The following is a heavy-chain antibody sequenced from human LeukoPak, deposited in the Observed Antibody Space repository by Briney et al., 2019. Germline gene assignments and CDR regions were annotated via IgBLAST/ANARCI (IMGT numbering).Heavy chain of an antibody. V-gene: IGHV3-74*01. D-gene: IGHD3-3*01. J-gene: IGHJ4*02. CDR3: ASDFWSGYYAPMGVNY. CDR1: GFTFSNYW. CDR2: INSDGINT. Sequence: GGSLRLSCAASGFTFSNYWMHWVRQAPGKGLVGVSRINSDGINTSYADSVKGRFTISRDNAKNTLNLQMNSLRAEDTAVYYCASDFWSGYYAPMGVNYWGQGTLVTVSS.